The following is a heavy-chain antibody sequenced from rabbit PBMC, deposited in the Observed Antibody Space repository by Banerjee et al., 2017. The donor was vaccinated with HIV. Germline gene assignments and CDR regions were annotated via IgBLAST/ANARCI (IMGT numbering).Heavy chain of an antibody. CDR2: VYAGGSGST. D-gene: IGHD1-1*01. J-gene: IGHJ4*01. Sequence: QEQLVESGGGLVQPGGSLKLSCKASGFDFSSYGVSWVRQAPGKGLEWIACVYAGGSGSTNYATWAKGRFTISKTSSTVDLKMTSLTAADTATYFCARSVYTDWDFGLWGPGTLVTVS. CDR1: GFDFSSYG. CDR3: ARSVYTDWDFGL. V-gene: IGHV1S45*01.